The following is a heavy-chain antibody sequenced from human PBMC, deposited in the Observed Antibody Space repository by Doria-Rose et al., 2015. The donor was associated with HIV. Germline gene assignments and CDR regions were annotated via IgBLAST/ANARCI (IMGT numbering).Heavy chain of an antibody. CDR3: ARIKSSRWYHKYYFDF. Sequence: QVTLKESGPVLVKPTETLTLTCTVSGVSLSSPGMGVSWIRQPPGKALEWLANIFSDDESSYKTSLKSRLTISRGTSKSQVVLAMTDMDLVDTATYYCARIKSSRWYHKYYFDFWGQGTLVIVSA. J-gene: IGHJ4*02. D-gene: IGHD6-13*01. V-gene: IGHV2-26*01. CDR1: GVSLSSPGMG. CDR2: IFSDDES.